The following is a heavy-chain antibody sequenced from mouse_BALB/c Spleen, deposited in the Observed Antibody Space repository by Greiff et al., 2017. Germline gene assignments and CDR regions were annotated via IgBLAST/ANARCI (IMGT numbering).Heavy chain of an antibody. V-gene: IGHV1-7*01. Sequence: VQLQESGAELAKPGASVKMSCKASGYTFTSYWMHWVKQRPGQGLEWIGYINPSTGYTEYNQKFKDKATLTADKSSSTAYMQLSSLTSEDSAVYYGARPCDSNSAWFAYWGQGTLVTVSA. D-gene: IGHD2-5*01. CDR2: INPSTGYT. J-gene: IGHJ3*01. CDR3: ARPCDSNSAWFAY. CDR1: GYTFTSYW.